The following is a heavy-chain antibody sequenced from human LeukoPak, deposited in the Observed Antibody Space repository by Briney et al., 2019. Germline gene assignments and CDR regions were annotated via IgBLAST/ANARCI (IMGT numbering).Heavy chain of an antibody. CDR1: GGSMSTYY. J-gene: IGHJ4*02. CDR3: ARVVYSGSWGYFDY. CDR2: IYYSGST. D-gene: IGHD3-10*01. V-gene: IGHV4-59*01. Sequence: SETLSLTCTVSGGSMSTYYWSWIPQSPGKGLEWIGYIYYSGSTSYDPSLKSRLTISIDTSKTQFYLKLSSVTAADTAVYYCARVVYSGSWGYFDYWGQGILVTVSS.